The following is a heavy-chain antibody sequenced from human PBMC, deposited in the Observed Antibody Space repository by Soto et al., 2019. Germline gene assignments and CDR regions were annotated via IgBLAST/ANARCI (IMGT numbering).Heavy chain of an antibody. V-gene: IGHV1-2*02. D-gene: IGHD5-12*01. Sequence: ASVKVSCKASGYTFTGDYMHWVRQAPGQGLEWMGWINPNSGGTNYAQKFQGRVTMTRDTSISTAYMELSRLRSDDTAVYYCARTLGVVSGYDLNLFDPWGQGTLVTVSS. J-gene: IGHJ5*02. CDR1: GYTFTGDY. CDR2: INPNSGGT. CDR3: ARTLGVVSGYDLNLFDP.